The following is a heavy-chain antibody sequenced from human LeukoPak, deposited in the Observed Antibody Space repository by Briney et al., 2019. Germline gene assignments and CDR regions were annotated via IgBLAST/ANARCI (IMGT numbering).Heavy chain of an antibody. V-gene: IGHV5-51*01. J-gene: IGHJ3*01. CDR3: ARPNITSYYDSRGYDAFDV. CDR1: GYKFNAYW. D-gene: IGHD3-22*01. Sequence: GESLKISCKASGYKFNAYWIAWVRQMPGKGLEWMGIIYPDDSDTRYSPSFQGQVTISADKSVSIAYLQWSSLKASHTAMYYCARPNITSYYDSRGYDAFDVWGQGTMVIVSS. CDR2: IYPDDSDT.